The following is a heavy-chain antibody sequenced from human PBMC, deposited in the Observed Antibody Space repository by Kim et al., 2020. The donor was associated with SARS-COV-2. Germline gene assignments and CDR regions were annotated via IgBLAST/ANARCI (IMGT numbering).Heavy chain of an antibody. V-gene: IGHV3-48*03. Sequence: GGSLRLSCAASGFTFSSYEMNWVRQSPGKGLEWVSYISSSGSTIYYADSVKGRFTISRNNAKNSLYLQMNSLRAEDTAVYYCAREWGTRGFAYDIWGQGKGVTVSS. CDR2: ISSSGSTI. J-gene: IGHJ3*02. CDR3: AREWGTRGFAYDI. CDR1: GFTFSSYE. D-gene: IGHD1-26*01.